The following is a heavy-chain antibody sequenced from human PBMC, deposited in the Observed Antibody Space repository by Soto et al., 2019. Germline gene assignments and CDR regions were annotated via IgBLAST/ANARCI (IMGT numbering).Heavy chain of an antibody. CDR1: GDSISGGASF. Sequence: LSLTCTVSGDSISGGASFWSWIRQPPGKGLEWIANVYYSGSSYYNPSLKSRLTISVDTTKNQFSLQLKSMTAADTAVYYCAKLSCTSSTCYFPGWFDPWGQGTLVTVSS. CDR3: AKLSCTSSTCYFPGWFDP. CDR2: VYYSGSS. D-gene: IGHD2-2*01. J-gene: IGHJ5*02. V-gene: IGHV4-31*03.